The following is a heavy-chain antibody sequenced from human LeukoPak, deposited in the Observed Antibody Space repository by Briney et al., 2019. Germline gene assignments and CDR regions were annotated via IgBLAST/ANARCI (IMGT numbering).Heavy chain of an antibody. Sequence: GFLRLSCAASGFTLSSYAMGWVRQAPGKGLQWVSAISGGGGSTYYADSVKGRFTISRDNSKNTLFLQMNSLRAEDTAVYYCAKDYYDSSGPSFDYWGQGTLVTVSS. V-gene: IGHV3-23*01. CDR3: AKDYYDSSGPSFDY. CDR1: GFTLSSYA. CDR2: ISGGGGST. D-gene: IGHD3-22*01. J-gene: IGHJ4*02.